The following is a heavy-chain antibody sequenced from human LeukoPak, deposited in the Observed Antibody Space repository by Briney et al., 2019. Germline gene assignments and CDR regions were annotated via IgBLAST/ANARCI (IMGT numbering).Heavy chain of an antibody. CDR2: INPYSGDT. D-gene: IGHD3-9*01. Sequence: ASVKVSCKASGYTLTVYHVHWVRQAPGQGLEWMGWINPYSGDTNYAQKFQGRVTMTRDTSISTAYMELSRLRSDDTAVYYCAREPHYDLLTGYALGYLDLWGRGTLLTVSS. CDR1: GYTLTVYH. J-gene: IGHJ2*01. V-gene: IGHV1-2*02. CDR3: AREPHYDLLTGYALGYLDL.